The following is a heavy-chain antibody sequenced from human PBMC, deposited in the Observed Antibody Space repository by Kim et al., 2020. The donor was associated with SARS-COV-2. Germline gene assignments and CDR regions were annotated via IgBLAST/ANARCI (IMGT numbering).Heavy chain of an antibody. J-gene: IGHJ5*02. Sequence: SETLSLTCTVSGGSISSSSYYWGWIRQPPGKGREWSGSIYYSGSTYYNPSLKSRVTISVDTSKNQFSLKLSSVTAAVTALYYCATGAGGPIAAADTEVSDWFDPWGQGTLVTVSS. V-gene: IGHV4-39*01. D-gene: IGHD6-13*01. CDR1: GGSISSSSYY. CDR3: ATGAGGPIAAADTEVSDWFDP. CDR2: IYYSGST.